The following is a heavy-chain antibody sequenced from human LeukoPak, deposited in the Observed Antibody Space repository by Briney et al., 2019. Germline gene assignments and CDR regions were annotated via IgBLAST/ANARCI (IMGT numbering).Heavy chain of an antibody. CDR2: IIPMFGTA. Sequence: SVKVSCKASGGIFSNYAISWVRQAPGQGFEWMGGIIPMFGTANYAQKFQGRVTITADESTSTAYMELSSLRSEDTAVYYCARSCTKPYYYYGMDVWGQGTTVTVSS. J-gene: IGHJ6*02. CDR1: GGIFSNYA. CDR3: ARSCTKPYYYYGMDV. D-gene: IGHD2-8*01. V-gene: IGHV1-69*13.